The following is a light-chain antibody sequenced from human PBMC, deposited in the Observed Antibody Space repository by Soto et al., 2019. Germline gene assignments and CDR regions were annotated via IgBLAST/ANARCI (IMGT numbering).Light chain of an antibody. Sequence: DIQMTQKPSSLSASVGDRVTITCRASQSIDSYLNWYQQKPGKAPKLLIYAASTLQSGVPSRFSGSGSGTDFTLTISTLQPEDFTTYYCQQSYSTPRTFGQGTKVAIK. CDR1: QSIDSY. CDR3: QQSYSTPRT. CDR2: AAS. J-gene: IGKJ1*01. V-gene: IGKV1-39*01.